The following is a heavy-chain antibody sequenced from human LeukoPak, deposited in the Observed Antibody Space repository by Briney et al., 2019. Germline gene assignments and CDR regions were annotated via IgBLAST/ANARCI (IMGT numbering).Heavy chain of an antibody. CDR1: GFTFSSYG. V-gene: IGHV3-33*08. D-gene: IGHD6-19*01. J-gene: IGHJ4*02. CDR3: ASGWPDY. CDR2: IWYGGSNK. Sequence: PGGSLRLSCAASGFTFSSYGMHWVRQAPGKGLEWVAVIWYGGSNKYYADSVKGRFTISRDNSKNTLYLQINSLRAEDTAVYYCASGWPDYWGQGTLVTVSS.